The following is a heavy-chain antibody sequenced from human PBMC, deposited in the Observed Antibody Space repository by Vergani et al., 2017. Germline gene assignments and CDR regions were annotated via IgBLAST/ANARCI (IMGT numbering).Heavy chain of an antibody. D-gene: IGHD3-3*01. V-gene: IGHV3-9*01. CDR1: GFTFDDYA. CDR3: AKEGVDKDAFDI. Sequence: EVQLVESGGGLVQPGRSLRLSCAASGFTFDDYAMHWVRQAPGKGLEWVSGISWNSGSIGYADSVKGRFIISRDNAKNSLYLQMNSLRAEDTALYYCAKEGVDKDAFDIWGQGTMVTVSS. CDR2: ISWNSGSI. J-gene: IGHJ3*02.